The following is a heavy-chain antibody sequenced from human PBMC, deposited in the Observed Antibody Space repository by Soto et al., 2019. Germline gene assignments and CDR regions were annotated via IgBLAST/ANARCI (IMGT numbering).Heavy chain of an antibody. D-gene: IGHD3-3*01. CDR1: GFTFGDYA. V-gene: IGHV3-49*03. CDR2: IRSKAYGGTT. J-gene: IGHJ6*03. Sequence: GGSLRLSCTASGFTFGDYAMSWFRQAPGKGLEWVGFIRSKAYGGTTEYAASVKGRFTISRDDSKSIAYLQMNSLKTEDTAVYYCTRDPPYDFWSGYWIPGHYYYMDVWGKGTTVTVSS. CDR3: TRDPPYDFWSGYWIPGHYYYMDV.